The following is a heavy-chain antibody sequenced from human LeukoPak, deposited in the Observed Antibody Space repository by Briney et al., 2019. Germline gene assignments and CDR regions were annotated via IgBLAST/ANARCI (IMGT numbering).Heavy chain of an antibody. Sequence: PSETLSLTCTVSGGSINTYYWSWIRQPPGKGLEWIGYISYSGSTNYNPSLKSRVTISVDTSNNQFSLKLSSVTAADTAVYYCARAGIAAAVDFDYWGQGTLVTVSS. V-gene: IGHV4-59*01. D-gene: IGHD6-13*01. CDR3: ARAGIAAAVDFDY. J-gene: IGHJ4*02. CDR1: GGSINTYY. CDR2: ISYSGST.